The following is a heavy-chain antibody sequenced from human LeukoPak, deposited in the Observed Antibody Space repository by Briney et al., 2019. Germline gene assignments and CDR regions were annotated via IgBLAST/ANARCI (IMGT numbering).Heavy chain of an antibody. V-gene: IGHV1-24*01. J-gene: IGHJ6*02. Sequence: ASVTVSCKVSGYTLPELFMQWVRQAPGKGLEGMGGFDPEDCETIYAQKFQGRVTMTEDTSTDTAYMELSSLRSDDTAVYYCATWVVTAIPRYYYYYGMDVWGQGTTVTVSS. CDR3: ATWVVTAIPRYYYYYGMDV. CDR1: GYTLPELF. D-gene: IGHD2-21*02. CDR2: FDPEDCET.